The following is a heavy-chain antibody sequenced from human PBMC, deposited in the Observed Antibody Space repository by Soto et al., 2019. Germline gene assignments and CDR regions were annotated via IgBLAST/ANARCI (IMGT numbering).Heavy chain of an antibody. CDR2: VXXTXTX. V-gene: IGHV4-59*01. CDR3: ARDLAAVPRAFDY. D-gene: IGHD6-13*01. CDR1: GGSISSYF. J-gene: IGHJ4*02. Sequence: SETLSLTCTVSGGSISSYFYIWVRQPPGKGLXWIXSVXXTXTXXXNXXLKSRVTISVDTSKTQFSLNPRSVTAAETAVYYCARDLAAVPRAFDYWGRGTLVTASS.